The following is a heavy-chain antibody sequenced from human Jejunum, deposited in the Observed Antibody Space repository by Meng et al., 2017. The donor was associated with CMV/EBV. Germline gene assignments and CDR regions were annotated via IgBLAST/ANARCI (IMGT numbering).Heavy chain of an antibody. CDR3: AKNYADIVIPAFDY. Sequence: SGFSFSTYALSSVRQAPGKGLEWISGISTGGGAIYYAKSVEGRFTVSRDNSKDTLYLQMNSLRAEDTAVYYCAKNYADIVIPAFDYWGQGTLVTVSS. V-gene: IGHV3-23*01. D-gene: IGHD5-12*01. J-gene: IGHJ4*02. CDR1: GFSFSTYA. CDR2: ISTGGGAI.